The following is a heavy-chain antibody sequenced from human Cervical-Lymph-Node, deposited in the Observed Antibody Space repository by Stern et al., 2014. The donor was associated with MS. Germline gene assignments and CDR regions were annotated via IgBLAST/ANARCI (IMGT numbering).Heavy chain of an antibody. Sequence: QEQLVQSGAEVKKPGASVKVSCKASGDTFASYPIHWLRQAPGQGPVWMGIVNPTDGRTTYAQTFQGRVTMTRDTSTRTVYMELSSLKAEDTAMYFCANPLPYANWGQGTRVTVSS. CDR2: VNPTDGRT. J-gene: IGHJ1*01. D-gene: IGHD4-17*01. V-gene: IGHV1-46*03. CDR1: GDTFASYP. CDR3: ANPLPYAN.